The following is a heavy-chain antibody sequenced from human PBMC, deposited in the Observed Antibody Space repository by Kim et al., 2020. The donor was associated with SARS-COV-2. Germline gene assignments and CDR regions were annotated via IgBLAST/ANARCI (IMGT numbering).Heavy chain of an antibody. CDR2: ISGYNGNT. J-gene: IGHJ4*02. Sequence: ASVKVSCKASGYTFTTYGISWVRQAPGQGLEWVGWISGYNGNTNNAQKFRGRITMTTDTSTRTAYMELRSLRSDDTAVYYFARDSRSAGAGSVGYFDYWGQGALVTVSS. V-gene: IGHV1-18*04. CDR3: ARDSRSAGAGSVGYFDY. CDR1: GYTFTTYG. D-gene: IGHD3-10*01.